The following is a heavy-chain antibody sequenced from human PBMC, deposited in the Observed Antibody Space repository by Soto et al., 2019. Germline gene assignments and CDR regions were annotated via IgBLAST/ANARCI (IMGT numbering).Heavy chain of an antibody. V-gene: IGHV3-74*01. J-gene: IGHJ4*02. CDR3: ASDKDYGDYETSSINY. CDR1: GFTFSSYW. CDR2: INSDGSST. D-gene: IGHD4-17*01. Sequence: EVQLVESGGGLVQPGGSLRLSCAASGFTFSSYWMHWVRQAPGKGLVWVSRINSDGSSTSYADSVKGRFTISRDNAKNTLHLQMNSLRAEDTAVYYCASDKDYGDYETSSINYWGQGTLVTVSS.